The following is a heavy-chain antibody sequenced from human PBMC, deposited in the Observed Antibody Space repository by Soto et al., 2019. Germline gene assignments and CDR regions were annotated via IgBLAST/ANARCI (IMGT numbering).Heavy chain of an antibody. V-gene: IGHV3-23*01. D-gene: IGHD3-22*01. CDR2: ISGSGGST. Sequence: LGWSLRLSCAASGYTFSSYAMSWVRQAPGKWLEWVSAISGSGGSTYYADSVKGRFTISRDNSKNTLYLQMNSLRDEDTAVYYCAKMIVVVIMIGSTDYWGQGNLVTVSS. J-gene: IGHJ4*02. CDR3: AKMIVVVIMIGSTDY. CDR1: GYTFSSYA.